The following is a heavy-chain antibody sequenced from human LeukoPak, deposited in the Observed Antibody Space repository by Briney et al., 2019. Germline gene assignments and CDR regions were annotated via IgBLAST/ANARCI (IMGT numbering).Heavy chain of an antibody. D-gene: IGHD4-17*01. V-gene: IGHV4-4*02. CDR3: ATYFYGEYGSYYFDY. Sequence: SGTLSLTCAVSGAFITNSHWWSWARQPPGKGLEWFGEIYHSGTTNYNPSLQSRVTMSVDKSKNQFSLKLSSVTAADTAVYYCATYFYGEYGSYYFDYWGQGTLVTVSS. CDR2: IYHSGTT. J-gene: IGHJ4*02. CDR1: GAFITNSHW.